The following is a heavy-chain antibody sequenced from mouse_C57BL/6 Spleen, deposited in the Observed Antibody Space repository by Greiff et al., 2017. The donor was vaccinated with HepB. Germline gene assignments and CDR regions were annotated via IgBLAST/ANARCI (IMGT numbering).Heavy chain of an antibody. D-gene: IGHD2-5*01. V-gene: IGHV5-12*01. CDR1: GFTFSDYY. CDR2: ISNGGGST. J-gene: IGHJ2*01. Sequence: EVKVVESGGGLVQPGGSLKLSCAASGFTFSDYYMYWVRQTPEKRLEWVAYISNGGGSTYYPDTVKGRFTISSDNAKNTLYLQMSRLKSEDTAMYYCARRYSNYVLDYWGQGTTLTVSS. CDR3: ARRYSNYVLDY.